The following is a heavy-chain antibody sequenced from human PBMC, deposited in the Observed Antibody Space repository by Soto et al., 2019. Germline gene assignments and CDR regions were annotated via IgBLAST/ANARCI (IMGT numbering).Heavy chain of an antibody. Sequence: EVQLLESGGGLVQPGGSLRLSCAVSGFTFSNHAMSWVRQAPGKGLEWVSAISTAVGATYYADSVKGRFTISRDDSNNPLFLQMNSLRAEDTAVYYCAKDRTAAARNFDYWGQGTLVTVSS. D-gene: IGHD6-13*01. J-gene: IGHJ4*02. V-gene: IGHV3-23*01. CDR1: GFTFSNHA. CDR2: ISTAVGAT. CDR3: AKDRTAAARNFDY.